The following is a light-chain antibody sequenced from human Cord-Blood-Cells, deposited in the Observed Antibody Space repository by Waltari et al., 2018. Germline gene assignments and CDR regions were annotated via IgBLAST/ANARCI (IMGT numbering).Light chain of an antibody. CDR2: DVS. CDR1: SSDVGGYNY. J-gene: IGLJ3*02. CDR3: SSYTSSSTKV. Sequence: QSALTQPASVSGSPGQSITISCTGTSSDVGGYNYVSWYQQHPGKAPKLMIYDVSKRPSGVSNRFSGAKSGKTASLTISGLQAEDEADYYCSSYTSSSTKVFGGGTKLTVL. V-gene: IGLV2-14*01.